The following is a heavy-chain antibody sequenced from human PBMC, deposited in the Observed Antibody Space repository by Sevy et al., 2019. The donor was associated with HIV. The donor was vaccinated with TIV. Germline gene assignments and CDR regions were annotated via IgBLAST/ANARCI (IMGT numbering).Heavy chain of an antibody. Sequence: SETLSLTCAXXXETFSGXHWSWIRRSPGKGLEWIGEINLRESNLHGITNYNPSLRSRVTISVDASKNQFSLKLTSVTAADXAVYXXXXGYXSLSXGVFXXXGQGTLVTVSS. CDR1: XETFSGXH. V-gene: IGHV4-34*01. J-gene: IGHJ4*02. D-gene: IGHD3-3*01. CDR3: XXGYXSLSXGVFXX. CDR2: INLRESNLHGIT.